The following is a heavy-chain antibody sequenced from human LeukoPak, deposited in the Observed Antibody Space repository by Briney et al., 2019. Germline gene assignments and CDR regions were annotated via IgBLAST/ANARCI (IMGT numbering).Heavy chain of an antibody. CDR1: GFTFSSYW. CDR3: ARGFELITFGGVIGKLNWFDS. CDR2: IKQDGSEK. Sequence: PGGSLRLSCAASGFTFSSYWMNWVRQAPGKGLEWVANIKQDGSEKYYVDSVKGRFTISRDNAKNSLYLQMYSLRAEDTAVYYCARGFELITFGGVIGKLNWFDSWGQGTLVTVSS. V-gene: IGHV3-7*05. D-gene: IGHD3-16*02. J-gene: IGHJ5*01.